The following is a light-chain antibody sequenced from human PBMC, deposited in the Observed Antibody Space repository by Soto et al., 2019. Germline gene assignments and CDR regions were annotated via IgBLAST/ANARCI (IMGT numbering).Light chain of an antibody. CDR2: EVS. CDR1: SSDVGGYNY. Sequence: QSALTQPPSASGSPGQSVTISCTGTSSDVGGYNYVSWYQQHPGKAPKLMIYEVSKRPSGVPDSFSGSKSGNTASLTVSGLQAGDEADYYCSSYAGSNNLVFGGGTKLTVL. V-gene: IGLV2-8*01. CDR3: SSYAGSNNLV. J-gene: IGLJ2*01.